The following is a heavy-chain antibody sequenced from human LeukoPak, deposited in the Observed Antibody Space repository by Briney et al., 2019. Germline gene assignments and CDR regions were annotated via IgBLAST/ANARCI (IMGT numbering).Heavy chain of an antibody. J-gene: IGHJ3*02. CDR1: RFSFSSYA. CDR3: ATGQQVAPDAFDI. D-gene: IGHD6-13*01. Sequence: GGSLRLSCVASRFSFSSYAMQWVRQAPGKGLEWVSGVTGSGGSTYYAGSVKGRFTISRDNSKNTLYLQMNSLRAEDTAVYYCATGQQVAPDAFDIWGQGTMVTVSS. V-gene: IGHV3-23*01. CDR2: VTGSGGST.